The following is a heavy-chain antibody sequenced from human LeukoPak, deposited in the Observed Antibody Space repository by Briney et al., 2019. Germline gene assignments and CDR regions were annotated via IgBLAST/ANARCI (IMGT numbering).Heavy chain of an antibody. CDR2: IRSKANSYAT. CDR1: GFTSSGSA. D-gene: IGHD1-1*01. J-gene: IGHJ4*02. V-gene: IGHV3-73*01. CDR3: TRLGWVARPPSGY. Sequence: PGGSLRLSCAASGFTSSGSAMHWVRQASGKGLEWVGRIRSKANSYATAYAASVKGRFTISRDDSKNTAYLQMNSLKTEDTAVYYCTRLGWVARPPSGYWGQGTLVTVSS.